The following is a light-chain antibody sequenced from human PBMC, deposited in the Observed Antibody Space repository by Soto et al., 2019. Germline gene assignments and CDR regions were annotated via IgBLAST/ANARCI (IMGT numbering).Light chain of an antibody. V-gene: IGLV2-14*03. CDR3: SSYTSSNTLL. Sequence: QSALTQPASVSGSPGQSITISCTGTSSDVGGYNYVSWYQHHPGKAPKLMIYDVTYRPSGVSNRFSGSKSGNTASLTVSGLQAEDEADYYCSSYTSSNTLLFGGGTKLTVL. CDR2: DVT. CDR1: SSDVGGYNY. J-gene: IGLJ2*01.